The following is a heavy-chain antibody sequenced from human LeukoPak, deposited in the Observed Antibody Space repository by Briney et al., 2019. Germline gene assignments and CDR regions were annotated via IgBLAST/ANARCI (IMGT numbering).Heavy chain of an antibody. J-gene: IGHJ5*01. CDR3: ASGSSSWPARFDC. D-gene: IGHD6-13*01. Sequence: SETLSLSCTASGDTISDYYWSWIRQPPGKGLEWVGYISYSGTTNYNPSPKSRVTMSVDTSKNQFSLKVNSVTAADTAVYYCASGSSSWPARFDCWGQGTLVTVSS. CDR2: ISYSGTT. V-gene: IGHV4-59*01. CDR1: GDTISDYY.